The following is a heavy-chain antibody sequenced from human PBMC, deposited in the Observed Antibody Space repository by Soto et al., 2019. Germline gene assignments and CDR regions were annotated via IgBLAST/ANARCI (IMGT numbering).Heavy chain of an antibody. V-gene: IGHV4-39*01. Sequence: QLHLQESGPGLVTPSETLSLTCTVSGGSISSSSYYWGWIRQPPVKGLEWIGNIYYSGSTYYNVSLKSRVTLSVDTSKSQFSLKLSSVTAADTAVYYCARRDIAIHAFDIWGQGTMVTVSS. D-gene: IGHD5-18*01. CDR1: GGSISSSSYY. CDR2: IYYSGST. J-gene: IGHJ3*02. CDR3: ARRDIAIHAFDI.